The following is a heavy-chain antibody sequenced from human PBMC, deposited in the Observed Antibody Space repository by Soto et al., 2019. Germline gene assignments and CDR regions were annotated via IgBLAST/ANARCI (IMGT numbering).Heavy chain of an antibody. V-gene: IGHV5-51*01. CDR1: GYSFTSYW. D-gene: IGHD6-19*01. CDR3: ARRGQWLGPPYYYYGMDV. CDR2: IYPGDSDT. Sequence: PGESLKLSCTGSGYSFTSYWIGWVRQMPGKGLEWMGIIYPGDSDTRYSPSFQGQVTISADKSISTAYLQWSSLKASDTAMYYCARRGQWLGPPYYYYGMDVWGQGTTVTVS. J-gene: IGHJ6*02.